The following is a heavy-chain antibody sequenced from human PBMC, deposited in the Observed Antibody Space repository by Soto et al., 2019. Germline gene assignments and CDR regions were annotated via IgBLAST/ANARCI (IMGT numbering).Heavy chain of an antibody. CDR3: ARDLAKGGGSAGFDY. J-gene: IGHJ4*02. V-gene: IGHV1-2*02. CDR2: INPKSGGT. Sequence: GASVKVSCKASGYTFTVYYMHWLRQAPGQGLEWMGWINPKSGGTMYPQKFQGRVTMTWDTSISTAYMALTRLRYDDTAVYYCARDLAKGGGSAGFDYWGQGTLVTVSS. D-gene: IGHD1-26*01. CDR1: GYTFTVYY.